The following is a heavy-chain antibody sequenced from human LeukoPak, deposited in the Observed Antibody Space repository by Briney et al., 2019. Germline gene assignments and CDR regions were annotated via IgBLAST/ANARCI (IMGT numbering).Heavy chain of an antibody. CDR2: ISYDGSNK. Sequence: RSLRLSCAASGFTFSSYGMHWVRQAPGKGLEWVAVISYDGSNKYYADSVKGRFTISRDNSKNTLYLQMNSLRAEDTAVYYCATGAEYFQHWGQGTLVTVSS. J-gene: IGHJ1*01. V-gene: IGHV3-30*03. CDR1: GFTFSSYG. CDR3: ATGAEYFQH.